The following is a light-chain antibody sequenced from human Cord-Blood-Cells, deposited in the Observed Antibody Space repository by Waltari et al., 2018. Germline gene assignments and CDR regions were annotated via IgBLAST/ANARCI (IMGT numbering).Light chain of an antibody. Sequence: QSALTQPPSASGSPGQSVTISCTGTTSDVGGYNYVSWYQQPPGKAPKLMIYEVSKRPSGVPVRFSGHRSVNTASRTVSGLQAEEEADYYCSSYAGSNNLIFGTGTKVTVL. V-gene: IGLV2-8*01. CDR3: SSYAGSNNLI. CDR2: EVS. J-gene: IGLJ1*01. CDR1: TSDVGGYNY.